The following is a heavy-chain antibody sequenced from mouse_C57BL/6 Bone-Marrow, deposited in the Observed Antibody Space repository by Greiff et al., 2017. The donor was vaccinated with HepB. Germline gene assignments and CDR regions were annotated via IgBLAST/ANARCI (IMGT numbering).Heavy chain of an antibody. CDR2: INPYNGDT. CDR1: GYSFTGYF. CDR3: AYITTVVYWYFDV. J-gene: IGHJ1*03. Sequence: VQLKESGPELVKPGDSVKISCKASGYSFTGYFMNWVMQSHGKSLEWIGRINPYNGDTFYNQKFKGKATLTVDKSSSTAHMELRSLTSEDSAVYYCAYITTVVYWYFDVWGTGTTVTVSS. D-gene: IGHD1-1*01. V-gene: IGHV1-20*01.